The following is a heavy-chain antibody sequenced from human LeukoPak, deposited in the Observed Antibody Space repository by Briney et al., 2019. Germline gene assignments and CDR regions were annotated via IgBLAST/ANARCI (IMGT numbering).Heavy chain of an antibody. CDR2: MYHSGST. V-gene: IGHV4-39*01. D-gene: IGHD6-19*01. J-gene: IGHJ4*02. CDR3: ARHAGYSSGWYENYYFDY. CDR1: GGSITSDYF. Sequence: PSETLSLTCTVSGGSITSDYFWVWIRQPPGKGLEWIGSMYHSGSTYYNPSLKSRVTISVDTSKNQFSLKLSSVTAADTAVYYCARHAGYSSGWYENYYFDYWGQGTLVTVSS.